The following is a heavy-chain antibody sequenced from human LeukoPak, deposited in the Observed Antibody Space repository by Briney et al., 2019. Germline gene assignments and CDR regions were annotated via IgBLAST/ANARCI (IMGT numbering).Heavy chain of an antibody. CDR2: IIPIFGTA. V-gene: IGHV1-69*05. CDR1: GGTFSSYA. J-gene: IGHJ6*03. Sequence: SVKVSCKASGGTFSSYAISWVRQAPGQGLEWMGGIIPIFGTANYAQKFQGRVTITTDESTSTAYVELSSLRSEDTAVYYCARDSGGATPETYYYYYYMDVWGKGTTVTVSS. CDR3: ARDSGGATPETYYYYYYMDV. D-gene: IGHD1-26*01.